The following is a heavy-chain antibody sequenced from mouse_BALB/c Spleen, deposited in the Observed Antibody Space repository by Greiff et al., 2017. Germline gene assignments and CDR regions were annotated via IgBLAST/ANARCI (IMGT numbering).Heavy chain of an antibody. V-gene: IGHV5-6-3*01. Sequence: EVQGVESGGGLVQPGGSLKLSCAASGFTFSSYGMSWVRQTPDKRLELVATINSNGGSTYYPDSVKGRFTISRDNAKNTLYLQMSSLKSEDTAMYYCARDNRYPWFAYWGQGTLVTVSA. CDR2: INSNGGST. J-gene: IGHJ3*01. D-gene: IGHD2-14*01. CDR1: GFTFSSYG. CDR3: ARDNRYPWFAY.